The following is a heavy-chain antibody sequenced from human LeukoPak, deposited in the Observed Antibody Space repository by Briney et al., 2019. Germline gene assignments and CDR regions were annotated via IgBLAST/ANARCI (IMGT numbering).Heavy chain of an antibody. D-gene: IGHD3-10*01. J-gene: IGHJ4*02. CDR1: GFTFSGYA. Sequence: GGSLRLSCAASGFTFSGYAMTWVRQAPGKGLEWVSTISGSGSSTYYVDSMKGRFTISRDNSNNTLYLQMNSLRAEDTAVYYCAKGRYFGEHYFDSWGQGTLVTVSS. CDR3: AKGRYFGEHYFDS. CDR2: ISGSGSST. V-gene: IGHV3-23*01.